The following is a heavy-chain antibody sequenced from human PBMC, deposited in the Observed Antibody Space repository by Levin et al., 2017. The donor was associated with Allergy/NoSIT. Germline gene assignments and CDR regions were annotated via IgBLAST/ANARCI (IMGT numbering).Heavy chain of an antibody. CDR2: IYSGGSST. J-gene: IGHJ4*02. CDR1: GFTVSSNY. D-gene: IGHD1-14*01. V-gene: IGHV3-53*01. CDR3: ARTAPDDGKVDY. Sequence: PGGSLRLSCAASGFTVSSNYMNWVRQAPGKGLEWLSVIYSGGSSTYYADSVKGRFTISRDNSKNTLYLQMNSLRAEDTAVYYCARTAPDDGKVDYWGQGTLVTVSS.